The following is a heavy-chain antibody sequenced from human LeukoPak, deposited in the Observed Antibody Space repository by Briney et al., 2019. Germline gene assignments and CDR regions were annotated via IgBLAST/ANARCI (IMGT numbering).Heavy chain of an antibody. V-gene: IGHV3-23*01. Sequence: GGSLTLSCVASGFTFSNYAMSWVRQAPGRGLEWIAALNRGRTFFQDSVRGRCTISRDNSKNTLYLQLNSLTGDDTAVYFCVKEVPTYGYFDYWGRGTLVTVSS. CDR3: VKEVPTYGYFDY. CDR2: LNRGRT. D-gene: IGHD2-21*01. CDR1: GFTFSNYA. J-gene: IGHJ4*02.